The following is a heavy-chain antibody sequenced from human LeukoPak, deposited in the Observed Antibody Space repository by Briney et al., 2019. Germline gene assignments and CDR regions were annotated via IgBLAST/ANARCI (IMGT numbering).Heavy chain of an antibody. V-gene: IGHV3-23*01. Sequence: PGGSLRLSRAASGFTFSSYAMHWVRQAPGKGLPCVSAIRGRGGSTYYADSVKGRFTISRDNSKNTLYLQMNSLRAEDTAVYYCAKDRSVLVRGVLYYWGQGTLVTVSS. CDR1: GFTFSSYA. CDR2: IRGRGGST. J-gene: IGHJ4*02. D-gene: IGHD3-10*01. CDR3: AKDRSVLVRGVLYY.